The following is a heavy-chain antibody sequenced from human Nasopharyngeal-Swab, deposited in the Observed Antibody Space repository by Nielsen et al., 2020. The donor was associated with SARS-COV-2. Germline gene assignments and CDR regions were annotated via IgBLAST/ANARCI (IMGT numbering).Heavy chain of an antibody. V-gene: IGHV3-23*01. J-gene: IGHJ5*02. CDR2: ISGSGGST. CDR1: GFTFSSYA. Sequence: GGSLRLSCAASGFTFSSYAMGWVRQAPGKGLEWVSAISGSGGSTYYADSVKGRFTISRDNSKNTLYLQMNSLRAEDTAVYYCAKDPTVLTGYSHNWFDPWGQGTLVTVSS. CDR3: AKDPTVLTGYSHNWFDP. D-gene: IGHD3-9*01.